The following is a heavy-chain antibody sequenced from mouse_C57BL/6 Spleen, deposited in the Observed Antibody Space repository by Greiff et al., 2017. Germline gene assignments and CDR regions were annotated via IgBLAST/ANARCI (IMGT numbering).Heavy chain of an antibody. D-gene: IGHD2-1*01. CDR3: ARSTMATPCDV. Sequence: VQLQQSGAELVKPGASVKISCKASGYAFSSYWMNWVKQRPGKGLEGIGQIYPGDGDTNYNGKFKGKATLTADKSSSTAYMQLSSLTSEDSAVYFCARSTMATPCDVWGTGTTVTVSS. J-gene: IGHJ1*03. V-gene: IGHV1-80*01. CDR1: GYAFSSYW. CDR2: IYPGDGDT.